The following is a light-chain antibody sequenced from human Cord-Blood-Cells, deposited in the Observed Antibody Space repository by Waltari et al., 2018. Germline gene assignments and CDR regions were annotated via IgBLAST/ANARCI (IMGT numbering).Light chain of an antibody. CDR2: AAS. J-gene: IGKJ1*01. V-gene: IGKV1-39*01. Sequence: DIQLTPSPSSLSASVAASVTMTCRASQSISSYFNWYQQKPGKAPKLLIYAASSLQSGVPSRFSGSGSGTDFTLTISSLQPEDFATYYCQQSYSTPPTFGQGTKVEIK. CDR1: QSISSY. CDR3: QQSYSTPPT.